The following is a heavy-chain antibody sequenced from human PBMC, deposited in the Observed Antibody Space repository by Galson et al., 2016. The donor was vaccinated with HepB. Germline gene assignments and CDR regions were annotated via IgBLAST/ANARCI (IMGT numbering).Heavy chain of an antibody. Sequence: SLRLSCAASGSTFTNYWMHWVRQAPGKGLVWVSRINSDGSTTTYADSVKGRFTISRDNAKNTLYLQMNGLRAEDTALYYCARREATVVRGATAADWGQGTLVTVSS. V-gene: IGHV3-74*01. D-gene: IGHD3-10*01. CDR3: ARREATVVRGATAAD. CDR1: GSTFTNYW. CDR2: INSDGSTT. J-gene: IGHJ4*02.